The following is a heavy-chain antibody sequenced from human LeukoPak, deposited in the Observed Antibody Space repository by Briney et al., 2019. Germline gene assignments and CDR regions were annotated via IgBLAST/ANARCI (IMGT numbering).Heavy chain of an antibody. CDR2: IFPGDSDT. CDR3: ATYFAGAETFDI. J-gene: IGHJ3*02. CDR1: GNSITTYW. D-gene: IGHD3-16*01. Sequence: GESLKISCKASGNSITTYWIGWVRQKPGKGLKWMGLIFPGDSDTKYSPSFQGHVTISADKSISTAYLQWSSLKASDTAMYYCATYFAGAETFDIWGQGTMVTVSS. V-gene: IGHV5-51*01.